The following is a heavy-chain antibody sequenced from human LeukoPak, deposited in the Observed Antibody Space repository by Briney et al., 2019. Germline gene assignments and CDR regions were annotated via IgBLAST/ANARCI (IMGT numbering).Heavy chain of an antibody. D-gene: IGHD3-22*01. CDR2: MYPDSGNA. Sequence: ASVKVSCKASGYTFTSYDINWVRQATGQGLEWMGWMYPDSGNAGYALKFQGRVTMTRNTSISTAYMELSSLRSEDTAVYYCARGGYYYDSSGYYSLLDYWGQGTLVTVSS. CDR3: ARGGYYYDSSGYYSLLDY. CDR1: GYTFTSYD. V-gene: IGHV1-8*01. J-gene: IGHJ4*02.